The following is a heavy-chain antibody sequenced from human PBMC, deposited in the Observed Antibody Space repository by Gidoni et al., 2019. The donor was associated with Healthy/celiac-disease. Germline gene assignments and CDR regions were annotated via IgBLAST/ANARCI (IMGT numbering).Heavy chain of an antibody. J-gene: IGHJ4*02. D-gene: IGHD1-7*01. CDR2: INPNRGGT. CDR3: ARVGITGTNFEFDY. V-gene: IGHV1-2*02. CDR1: GYTFTGYY. Sequence: QVQLVQSGAEVKKPGASVKFSCKASGYTFTGYYMHWVRQAPGQGLEWRGWINPNRGGTNYEQKFQGRVTMTRDTSISTAYMELSRLRSDDTAVYYCARVGITGTNFEFDYWGQGTLVTVSS.